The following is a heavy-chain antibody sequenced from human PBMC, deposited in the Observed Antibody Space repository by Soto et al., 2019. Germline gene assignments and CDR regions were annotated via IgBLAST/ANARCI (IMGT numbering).Heavy chain of an antibody. J-gene: IGHJ5*02. D-gene: IGHD5-18*01. CDR2: IYYSGST. CDR3: ARVLRGYRNAIALNWFDP. CDR1: GGSISSGGDY. V-gene: IGHV4-31*03. Sequence: SETLSLTCTVSGGSISSGGDYWSWIRQHPGKGLEWIGYIYYSGSTYYNPSLKSRVTISVDTSKNQFSLKLSSVTAADTAVYYCARVLRGYRNAIALNWFDPWGQGTLVTVSS.